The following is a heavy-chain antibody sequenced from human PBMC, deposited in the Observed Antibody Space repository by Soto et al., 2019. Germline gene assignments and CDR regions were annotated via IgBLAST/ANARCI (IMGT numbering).Heavy chain of an antibody. Sequence: QLQLQESGPGLVKPSETLSLTCTVSGGSVSSSPYYWGWVRQAPGKGLEWIGGAFYTGTTYYNPSLKSRVTISVDTSKNQFSLEMTSVNAADSALYYCARRIRRNNWFDPWGQGALVTVSS. V-gene: IGHV4-39*01. CDR1: GGSVSSSPYY. CDR3: ARRIRRNNWFDP. CDR2: AFYTGTT. J-gene: IGHJ5*02.